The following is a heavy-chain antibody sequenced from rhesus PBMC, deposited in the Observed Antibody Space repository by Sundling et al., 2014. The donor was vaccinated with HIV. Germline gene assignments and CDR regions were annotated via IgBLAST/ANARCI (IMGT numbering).Heavy chain of an antibody. CDR1: GFTFSSYV. Sequence: EVQLVESGGGLVKAGGPVRLSCVASGFTFSSYVMHWVRQAPGKGLEWVSVISESGTMTYYADSVKGRFTISRDNAKNSLFLQMNSLKAEDTAVYFCTRGGYSGYHPGVYWGQGVLVTVSS. V-gene: IGHV3-100*01. CDR2: ISESGTMT. D-gene: IGHD5-30*01. CDR3: TRGGYSGYHPGVY. J-gene: IGHJ4*01.